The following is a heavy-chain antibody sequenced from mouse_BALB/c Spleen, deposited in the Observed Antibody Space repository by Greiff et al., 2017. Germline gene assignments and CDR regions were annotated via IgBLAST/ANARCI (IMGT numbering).Heavy chain of an antibody. Sequence: EVQGVESGGGLVQPGGSLRLSCAPSGFTFSDFYMEWVRQPPGKRLEWIAASRNKANDYTTEYSASVKCRFIVSRDTSQSILYLQMNALRAEDTAIYYCASNYDEEDWYFDVWGAGTTVTVSS. D-gene: IGHD2-4*01. CDR1: GFTFSDFY. CDR3: ASNYDEEDWYFDV. CDR2: SRNKANDYTT. V-gene: IGHV7-1*02. J-gene: IGHJ1*01.